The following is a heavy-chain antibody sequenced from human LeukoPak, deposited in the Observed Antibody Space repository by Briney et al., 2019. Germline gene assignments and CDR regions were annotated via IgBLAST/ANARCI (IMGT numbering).Heavy chain of an antibody. V-gene: IGHV3-23*01. D-gene: IGHD2-21*02. J-gene: IGHJ6*02. CDR2: ISGSGGSK. Sequence: GGSLRLSCAASGFTFSSYAMSWVRQPPGKGLDWVSAISGSGGSKYYADSVKGRFTISRDNSKNTLYLQMNSLRAEDTAVYYCAKDVLSGADYCGGDCYYYYGKDVWGQGTTVTLSS. CDR3: AKDVLSGADYCGGDCYYYYGKDV. CDR1: GFTFSSYA.